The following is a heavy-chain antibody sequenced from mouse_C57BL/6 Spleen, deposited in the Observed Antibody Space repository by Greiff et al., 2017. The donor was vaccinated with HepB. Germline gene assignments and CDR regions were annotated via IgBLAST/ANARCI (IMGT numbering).Heavy chain of an antibody. D-gene: IGHD2-1*01. CDR2: ISSGSSTI. V-gene: IGHV5-17*01. Sequence: EVKVEESGGGLVKPGGSLKLSCAASGFTFSDYGMHWVRQAPEKGLEWVAYISSGSSTIYYADTVKGRFTISRDNAKNTLFLQMTSLRSEDTAMYYCARDYGKEFAYWGQGTLVTVSA. CDR1: GFTFSDYG. CDR3: ARDYGKEFAY. J-gene: IGHJ3*01.